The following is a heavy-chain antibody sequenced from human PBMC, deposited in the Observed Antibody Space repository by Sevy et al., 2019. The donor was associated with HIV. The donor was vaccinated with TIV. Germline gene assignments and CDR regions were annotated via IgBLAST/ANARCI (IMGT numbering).Heavy chain of an antibody. D-gene: IGHD3-3*01. CDR2: INHSGST. CDR3: ARESVRFLEWAYYYYGMDV. CDR1: GGSFSGYY. Sequence: SDTLSLTCAVYGGSFSGYYWSWIRQPPGKGLEWIGEINHSGSTNYNPSLKSRVTISVDTSKNQFSLKLSSVTAADTAVYYCARESVRFLEWAYYYYGMDVWGQGTTVTVSS. J-gene: IGHJ6*02. V-gene: IGHV4-34*01.